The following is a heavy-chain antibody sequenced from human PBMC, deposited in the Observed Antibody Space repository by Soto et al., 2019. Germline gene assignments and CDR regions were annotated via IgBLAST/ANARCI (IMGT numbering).Heavy chain of an antibody. CDR2: IYYSGST. CDR3: ARDVSYYDSSGGLDY. V-gene: IGHV4-61*08. D-gene: IGHD3-22*01. J-gene: IGHJ4*02. Sequence: SETLPLTCTVSGVSISSGGYYWSWIRQHPGKGLEWIGYIYYSGSTYYNPSLKSRVTISVDTSKNQFSLKLSSVTAADTAVYYCARDVSYYDSSGGLDYWGQGTLVTVSS. CDR1: GVSISSGGYY.